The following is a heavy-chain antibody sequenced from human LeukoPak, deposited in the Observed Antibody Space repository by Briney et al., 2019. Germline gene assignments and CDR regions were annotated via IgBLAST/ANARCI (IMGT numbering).Heavy chain of an antibody. D-gene: IGHD3-3*01. Sequence: GGSLRLSCAASGFTFSSYAMHWVRQAPGKGLEWVAVISYDGSNKYYADSVKGRFTISRDNSKNTLYLQMNSLRAEDTAVYYCARDRRLRILEWLLFWWGQGTLVTVSS. CDR2: ISYDGSNK. CDR3: ARDRRLRILEWLLFW. J-gene: IGHJ4*02. CDR1: GFTFSSYA. V-gene: IGHV3-30-3*01.